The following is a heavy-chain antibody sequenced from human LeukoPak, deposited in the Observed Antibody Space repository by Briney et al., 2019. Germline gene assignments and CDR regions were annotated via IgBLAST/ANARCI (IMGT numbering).Heavy chain of an antibody. CDR2: IYYSGNSGST. Sequence: SETLSLTCTVSGGSISGYYWSWLRQPPGKGLEWIGYIYYSGNSGSTNYNPSLKSRVTISVDTSKNQFSLELSSVTAADTAVYYCAREDYVMDVWGQGTTVTVSS. V-gene: IGHV4-59*01. J-gene: IGHJ6*02. CDR1: GGSISGYY. CDR3: AREDYVMDV.